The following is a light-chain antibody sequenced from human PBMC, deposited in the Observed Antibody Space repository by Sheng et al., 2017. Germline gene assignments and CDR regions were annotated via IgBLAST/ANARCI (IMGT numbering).Light chain of an antibody. Sequence: EIVLTQSPGTLSLSPGERATLSCRASQSVSSSYLAWYQQKSGQAPRLLIYDASNRATGIPARFSGSGSGTDFTLTISSLEPEDFAVYYCQQRSNWPPVHSFGQGTKLEIK. V-gene: IGKV3-11*01. CDR3: QQRSNWPPVHS. J-gene: IGKJ2*03. CDR1: QSVSSSY. CDR2: DAS.